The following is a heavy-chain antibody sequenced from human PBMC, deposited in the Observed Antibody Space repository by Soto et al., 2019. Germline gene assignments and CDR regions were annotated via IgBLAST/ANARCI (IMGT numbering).Heavy chain of an antibody. V-gene: IGHV4-31*03. D-gene: IGHD3-10*01. Sequence: QVQLQESGPGLVKPSQTLSLTCSVSGGSISSGGYYWSWIRQHPGKGLEWIGYIYYGGSTYYNPSLKSRVTISVDTSKNQFSLKLSSVPAADTAVYYCARDGSGSSFDYWGQGTLVTVSS. J-gene: IGHJ4*02. CDR1: GGSISSGGYY. CDR3: ARDGSGSSFDY. CDR2: IYYGGST.